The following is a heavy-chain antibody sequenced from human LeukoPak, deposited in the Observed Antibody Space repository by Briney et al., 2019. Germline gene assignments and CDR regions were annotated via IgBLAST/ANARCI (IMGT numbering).Heavy chain of an antibody. CDR1: GFTFSSYN. D-gene: IGHD1-26*01. CDR2: ISSTSSNI. Sequence: GGSLRLSCAASGFTFSSYNMNWVRQAPGKGLEWVSSISSTSSNIYYADSLKGRFTISRDNAKNSLYLQMNSLRAEDTAVYYCARGWYSGSYSNAFDIWGQGTMVTVSS. CDR3: ARGWYSGSYSNAFDI. V-gene: IGHV3-21*01. J-gene: IGHJ3*02.